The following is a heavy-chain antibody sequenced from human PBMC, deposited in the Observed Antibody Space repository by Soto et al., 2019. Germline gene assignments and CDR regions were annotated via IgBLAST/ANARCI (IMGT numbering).Heavy chain of an antibody. CDR1: GGSFSGYY. J-gene: IGHJ6*02. CDR2: INDSGIT. Sequence: QVQLQQWGAEVLKPSETLSLTCVVNGGSFSGYYWSWIRQSPGKGLEWIGEINDSGITDSNPSLESRVTISVDMSKNQFSLNLKSVTAADSAVYHCARGRSSVPDRRGIGYYGLEVWGQGTTVTVSS. D-gene: IGHD6-6*01. CDR3: ARGRSSVPDRRGIGYYGLEV. V-gene: IGHV4-34*01.